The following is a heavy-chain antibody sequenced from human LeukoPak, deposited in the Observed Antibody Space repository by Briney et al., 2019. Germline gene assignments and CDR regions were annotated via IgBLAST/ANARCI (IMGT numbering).Heavy chain of an antibody. D-gene: IGHD3-22*01. J-gene: IGHJ4*02. Sequence: ASVKVSCKASGYTFTGHYMHWVRQAPGQGLEWMGWINPNSGGTNYAQKFQGRVTMTRDTSISTAYMELSRLRSDDTAVYYCARLNYYDSSGYSFGLDYWGQGTLVTVSS. V-gene: IGHV1-2*02. CDR2: INPNSGGT. CDR3: ARLNYYDSSGYSFGLDY. CDR1: GYTFTGHY.